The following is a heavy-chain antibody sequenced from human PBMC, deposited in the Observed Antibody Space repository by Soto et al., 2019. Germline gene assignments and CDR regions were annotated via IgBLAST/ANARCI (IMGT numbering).Heavy chain of an antibody. V-gene: IGHV4-4*07. D-gene: IGHD5-18*01. J-gene: IGHJ4*02. CDR1: GGSITVYY. Sequence: SETLSLTCTVSGGSITVYYLNWIRQPAGKGLEWIGHIYTSGTTNYTPSFKSRVTMSLDTSQNKFSLRLTSGTAADTAVYYCARAAYNYGPFDSWGQGPLVTVSS. CDR2: IYTSGTT. CDR3: ARAAYNYGPFDS.